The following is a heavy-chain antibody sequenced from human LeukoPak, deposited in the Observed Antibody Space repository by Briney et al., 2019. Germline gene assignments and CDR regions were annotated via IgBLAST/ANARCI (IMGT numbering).Heavy chain of an antibody. CDR3: AKGGNCGGDCYWYFDL. V-gene: IGHV3-43*02. J-gene: IGHJ2*01. Sequence: GGSLRLSCAASGFTFDDYAMHWVRQAPGKGLEWVSLISGDGGSTYYADSVKGRFIISRDNSKNSLYLQMNSLRTEDTALYYCAKGGNCGGDCYWYFDLWGRGTLVTVSS. D-gene: IGHD2-21*02. CDR1: GFTFDDYA. CDR2: ISGDGGST.